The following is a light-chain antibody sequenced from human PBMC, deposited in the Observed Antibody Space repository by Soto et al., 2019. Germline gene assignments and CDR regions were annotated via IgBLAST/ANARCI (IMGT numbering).Light chain of an antibody. CDR3: QQYNNWPLT. Sequence: EIVLTQSPATLSVSPVEGATLSCMASQTVNNNVAWYQLKDGQVPRLLIYGASTRATGIPARFSGSGSGTEFTLTISSLQSEDFAVYYCQQYNNWPLTFGQGTKVDIK. CDR2: GAS. CDR1: QTVNNN. J-gene: IGKJ1*01. V-gene: IGKV3-15*01.